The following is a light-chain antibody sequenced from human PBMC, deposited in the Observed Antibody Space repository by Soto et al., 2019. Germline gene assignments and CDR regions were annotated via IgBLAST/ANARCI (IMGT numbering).Light chain of an antibody. CDR2: DAS. CDR3: HHYNNGPPGDT. V-gene: IGKV3-15*01. CDR1: QRVGSN. Sequence: EMVMTQSPATLSVSPGERATLSCRSSQRVGSNLAWYQQKPGQAPRLLIFDASTRASGIPARFSGGGSGTEFTLIISSLQSEDSAVYYCHHYNNGPPGDTFGQGTKLEIK. J-gene: IGKJ2*01.